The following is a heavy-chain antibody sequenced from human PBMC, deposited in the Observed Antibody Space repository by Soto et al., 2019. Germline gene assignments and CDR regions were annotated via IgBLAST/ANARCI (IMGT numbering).Heavy chain of an antibody. CDR2: ISGSGGST. Sequence: GGSLRLSCAASGFTFSSYAMSWVRKAPGKGLEWVSAISGSGGSTYYADSVKGRFTISRDNSKNTLYLQMNSLRAGDTAVYYCARDPLQRQLVPFDAFDIWGQGTMVTVSS. V-gene: IGHV3-23*01. D-gene: IGHD6-13*01. CDR1: GFTFSSYA. CDR3: ARDPLQRQLVPFDAFDI. J-gene: IGHJ3*02.